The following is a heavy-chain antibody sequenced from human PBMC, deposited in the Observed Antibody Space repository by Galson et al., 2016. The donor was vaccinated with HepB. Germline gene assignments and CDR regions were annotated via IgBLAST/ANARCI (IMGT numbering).Heavy chain of an antibody. CDR2: ISHSGHT. Sequence: SETLSLTCSVSGYSINNGYSWGWSRLPPGEGLEWIGTISHSGHTCYNPSLKSRVTLSLDASKNQFSLSLSSVTAADTAVYYCTREQWGSTIPDYWGPGTLVPVSS. CDR1: GYSINNGYS. J-gene: IGHJ4*02. D-gene: IGHD5/OR15-5a*01. CDR3: TREQWGSTIPDY. V-gene: IGHV4-38-2*02.